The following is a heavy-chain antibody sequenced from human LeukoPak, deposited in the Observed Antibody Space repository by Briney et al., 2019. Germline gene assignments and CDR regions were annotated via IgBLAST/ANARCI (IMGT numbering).Heavy chain of an antibody. CDR3: ARPYCSGGSCYPAEYYFDY. D-gene: IGHD2-15*01. V-gene: IGHV5-51*01. J-gene: IGHJ4*02. Sequence: GESLKISCKGSGYSFTSYWIGWVRQMPGKGLEWMWIIYPGDSATRYSPSFKGQVTIPAGKSMTTAYLQWSSLKASDTAMYYCARPYCSGGSCYPAEYYFDYWGQGTLVTVSS. CDR1: GYSFTSYW. CDR2: IYPGDSAT.